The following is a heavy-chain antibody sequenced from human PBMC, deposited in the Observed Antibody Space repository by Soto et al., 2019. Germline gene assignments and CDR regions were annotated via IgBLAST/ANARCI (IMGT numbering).Heavy chain of an antibody. CDR2: IYSGGST. CDR1: GFTVSSNY. D-gene: IGHD2-21*01. Sequence: GGSLRLSCAASGFTVSSNYMSWVRQAPGKGLEWVSVIYSGGSTYYADSVKGRFTISRDNSKNTLYLQMNSLRAEDTAVYYCAGVSVVVIATPDAFDIWGQGTMVTVSS. V-gene: IGHV3-66*01. CDR3: AGVSVVVIATPDAFDI. J-gene: IGHJ3*02.